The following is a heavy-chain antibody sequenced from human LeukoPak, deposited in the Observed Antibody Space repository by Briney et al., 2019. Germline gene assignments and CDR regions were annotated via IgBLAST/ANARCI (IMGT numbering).Heavy chain of an antibody. D-gene: IGHD3-10*01. Sequence: GRSLRLSCAASGLSFSDYGMHWVRQAPGKGLEGVAVISYDGNKKFYADSVKGRFTISRDNSKSTVSLQMNSLRPEDTAVYYCAGYHGSGSYSAWFDPWGQGTLVTVSS. V-gene: IGHV3-30*03. CDR1: GLSFSDYG. CDR3: AGYHGSGSYSAWFDP. CDR2: ISYDGNKK. J-gene: IGHJ5*02.